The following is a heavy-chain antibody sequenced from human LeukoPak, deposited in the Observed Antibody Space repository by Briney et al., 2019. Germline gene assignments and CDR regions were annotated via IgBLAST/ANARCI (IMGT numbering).Heavy chain of an antibody. CDR1: GFTFSSYA. V-gene: IGHV3-23*01. CDR3: AQPGTTVTSPIYC. J-gene: IGHJ4*02. D-gene: IGHD4-17*01. CDR2: ISGSGGST. Sequence: GGSLRLSCAASGFTFSSYAMSWVRQAPGKGLEWVSAISGSGGSTYYADSVEGRFTIPRDNSKNTLYLQMNSLRAEDTAVYYCAQPGTTVTSPIYCWGQGTLVTVSS.